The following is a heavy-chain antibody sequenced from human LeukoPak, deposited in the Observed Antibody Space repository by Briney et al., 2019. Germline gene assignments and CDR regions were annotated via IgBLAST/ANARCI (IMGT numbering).Heavy chain of an antibody. J-gene: IGHJ4*02. D-gene: IGHD3-10*01. CDR2: IIYDGSNK. CDR3: ARGGLWFGDHSRGYFDY. V-gene: IGHV3-30*03. CDR1: GFTFAGYG. Sequence: GTSLRLSCTASGFTFAGYGMHWVRQAPGKGLEWVALIIYDGSNKYHVDSVKGRFTVSRDNSKNTLYLQMNSLRAEDTAVYYCARGGLWFGDHSRGYFDYWGQGTLVTVSS.